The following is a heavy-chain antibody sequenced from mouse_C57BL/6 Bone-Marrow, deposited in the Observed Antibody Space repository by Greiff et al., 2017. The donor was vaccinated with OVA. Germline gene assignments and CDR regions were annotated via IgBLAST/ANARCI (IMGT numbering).Heavy chain of an antibody. CDR2: IWWDDDK. J-gene: IGHJ1*03. Sequence: LKESGPGILQPSQTLSLTCSFSGFSLSTFGMGVGWIRQPSGQGLEWLAHIWWDDDKYYNPALKSRLTISKDTSKNQVFLKIANVDTADTATYYCARTYYGYVDWYFDVWGTGTTVTVSS. V-gene: IGHV8-8*01. D-gene: IGHD2-9*01. CDR3: ARTYYGYVDWYFDV. CDR1: GFSLSTFGMG.